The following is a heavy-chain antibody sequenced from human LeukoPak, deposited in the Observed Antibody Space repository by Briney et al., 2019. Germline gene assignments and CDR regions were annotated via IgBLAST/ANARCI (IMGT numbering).Heavy chain of an antibody. J-gene: IGHJ5*02. CDR2: ISGSGGST. CDR1: GFTFSSYA. CDR3: AKGLAAAGINWFDP. V-gene: IGHV3-23*01. Sequence: GGSLRLFCAASGFTFSSYAMRGVRQAPGKGLEWVSAISGSGGSTYYADSVKGRFTISRENCKNTLYLQMNSLRAEDTAVYYCAKGLAAAGINWFDPWGQGTLVTVSS. D-gene: IGHD6-13*01.